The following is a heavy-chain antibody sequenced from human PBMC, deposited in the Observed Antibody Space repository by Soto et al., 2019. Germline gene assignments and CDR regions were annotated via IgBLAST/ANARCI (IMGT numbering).Heavy chain of an antibody. CDR3: ARGWNYYDSSGYPYYYYGMDV. D-gene: IGHD3-22*01. V-gene: IGHV4-59*01. CDR1: GGSISIYY. J-gene: IGHJ6*02. Sequence: SETLSLTCTVSGGSISIYYWRWIRHPPGKGLEWIGYIYYSGSTNYNPSLKSRVTISVDTSKNQFSLKLSSVTAADTAVYYCARGWNYYDSSGYPYYYYGMDVWGQGTTVTVSS. CDR2: IYYSGST.